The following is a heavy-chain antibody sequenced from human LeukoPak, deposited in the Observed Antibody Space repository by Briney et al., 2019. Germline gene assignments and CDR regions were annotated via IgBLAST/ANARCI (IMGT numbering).Heavy chain of an antibody. CDR1: GYTFTNYE. J-gene: IGHJ3*02. CDR3: ARAIVPLYGDHGEGAFDI. D-gene: IGHD4-17*01. Sequence: ASVKVSRKASGYTFTNYEINWVRQGTGQGLEWLGWMNPSSGNTGYAQKFQGRVTMTRDTSISTAYMELSSLRSEDTAVYYCARAIVPLYGDHGEGAFDIWGQGTMVTVSS. V-gene: IGHV1-8*01. CDR2: MNPSSGNT.